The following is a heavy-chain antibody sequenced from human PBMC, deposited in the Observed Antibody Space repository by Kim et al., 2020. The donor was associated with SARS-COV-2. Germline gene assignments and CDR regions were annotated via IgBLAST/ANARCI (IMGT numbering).Heavy chain of an antibody. CDR1: GFNFSSCN. Sequence: GGSLRLSCTASGFNFSSCNMHWVRQAPGKGLEWVSSISSSSSYIYYADSVKGRFTISRDNAKNSLYLQMNSLRAEDTAVYYCARDYYDFWTGYYSAFGYWGQGTLVTVSS. CDR3: ARDYYDFWTGYYSAFGY. J-gene: IGHJ4*02. CDR2: ISSSSSYI. D-gene: IGHD3-3*01. V-gene: IGHV3-21*01.